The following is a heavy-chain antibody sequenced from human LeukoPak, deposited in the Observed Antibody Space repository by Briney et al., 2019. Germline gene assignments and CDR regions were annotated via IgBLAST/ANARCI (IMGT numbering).Heavy chain of an antibody. J-gene: IGHJ4*02. CDR3: TRPSGVGNNWDSPFDH. CDR2: ISYDGSTV. Sequence: GGSLSLSCAASGFTFNSYAMFWVRQAPGKGLEWVAVISYDGSTVYYAGSVKGRFTISRDTSENTLSLQMNSLRVEDTAVYFCTRPSGVGNNWDSPFDHWGQGTLVTVSS. V-gene: IGHV3-30-3*01. CDR1: GFTFNSYA. D-gene: IGHD1-1*01.